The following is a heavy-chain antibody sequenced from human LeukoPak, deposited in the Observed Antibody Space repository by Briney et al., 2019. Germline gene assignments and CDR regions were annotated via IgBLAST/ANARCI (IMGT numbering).Heavy chain of an antibody. V-gene: IGHV1-2*02. D-gene: IGHD5-12*01. CDR3: ARVSRGGSGYDLVY. CDR2: INPNSGGT. CDR1: GYIFTSYF. Sequence: ASVKVSCKASGYIFTSYFMHWVRQAPGQGLEWMGWINPNSGGTNYAQKFQGRVTMTRDTSISTAYMELSRLRSDDTAVYYCARVSRGGSGYDLVYWGQGTLVTVSS. J-gene: IGHJ4*02.